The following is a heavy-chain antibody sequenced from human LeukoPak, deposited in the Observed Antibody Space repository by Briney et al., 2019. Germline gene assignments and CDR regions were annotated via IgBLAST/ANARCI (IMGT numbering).Heavy chain of an antibody. D-gene: IGHD3-10*01. CDR2: IKQDGREQ. CDR3: ARALFGGVFDY. Sequence: GGSLRLSCAASGFTFSSYWMSWVRQAPGKGLEWGANIKQDGREQYYVDSVKGRFTISRDNAKNSLYLQMNSLRAEDTAVYYCARALFGGVFDYWGQGTLVTVSS. V-gene: IGHV3-7*01. CDR1: GFTFSSYW. J-gene: IGHJ4*02.